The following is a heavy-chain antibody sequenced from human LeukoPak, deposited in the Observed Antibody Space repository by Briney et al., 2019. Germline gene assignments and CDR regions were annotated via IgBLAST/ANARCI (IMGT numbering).Heavy chain of an antibody. V-gene: IGHV1-18*01. CDR3: ARVAIGSWYFDL. J-gene: IGHJ2*01. Sequence: ASVKVSCKASGYTFTSYAISWVRQAPGQGLEGMGWISTYNGNTNYAQKFQGRVTLTTDTSTSTAFMDLRSLRSDDTAVYHCARVAIGSWYFDLWGRGTLVTVSS. CDR2: ISTYNGNT. D-gene: IGHD2-15*01. CDR1: GYTFTSYA.